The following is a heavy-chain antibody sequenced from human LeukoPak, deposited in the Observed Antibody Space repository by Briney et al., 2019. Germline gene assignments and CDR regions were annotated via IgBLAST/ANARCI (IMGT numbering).Heavy chain of an antibody. Sequence: SETLSLTCTASGGSTSSSSFYWGWIRQPPGKGLEWIGSIYYSGSTYYNPSLKSRVTITVDTSKNQFSLKLSSVTAADTAVYYCASSRNSRMVRGVISYIGYWGQGTLVTVSS. CDR3: ASSRNSRMVRGVISYIGY. J-gene: IGHJ4*02. CDR2: IYYSGST. V-gene: IGHV4-39*01. CDR1: GGSTSSSSFY. D-gene: IGHD3-10*01.